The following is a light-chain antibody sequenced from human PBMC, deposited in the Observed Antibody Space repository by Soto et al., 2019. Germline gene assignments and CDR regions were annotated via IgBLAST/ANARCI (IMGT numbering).Light chain of an antibody. CDR3: SSYTNINTRACV. CDR1: SGDIGSYNR. J-gene: IGLJ1*01. CDR2: EVT. Sequence: QSALTQPASVSRSPGQSITISCTGTSGDIGSYNRVPWYQQHPGKAPKLIIYEVTDRPSGVSNRFSGSKSGNTASLTISGLQAEDEAEYYCSSYTNINTRACVFGTGTKV. V-gene: IGLV2-14*01.